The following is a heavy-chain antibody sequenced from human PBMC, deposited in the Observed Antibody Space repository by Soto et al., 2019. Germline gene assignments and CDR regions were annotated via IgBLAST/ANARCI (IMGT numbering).Heavy chain of an antibody. CDR1: GGTFSSYG. CDR2: IIPFLGTA. Sequence: SVKVSCKASGGTFSSYGISWVRQAPGQGLEWMGGIIPFLGTANYAQKFQGRVTITADESTSTAYMELSRLSSEDTAVYYCARDSGYDPPVTYYYYSCMDVWGQGTPVTVSS. CDR3: ARDSGYDPPVTYYYYSCMDV. J-gene: IGHJ6*02. V-gene: IGHV1-69*13. D-gene: IGHD5-12*01.